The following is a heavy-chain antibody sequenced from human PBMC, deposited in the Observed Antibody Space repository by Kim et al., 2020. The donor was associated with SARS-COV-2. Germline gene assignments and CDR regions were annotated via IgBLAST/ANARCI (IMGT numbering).Heavy chain of an antibody. V-gene: IGHV3-48*04. CDR1: GFTFSSYS. CDR3: ASGPSMRFGEDFDY. D-gene: IGHD3-10*01. Sequence: GGSLRLSCAASGFTFSSYSMNWVRQAPGKGLEWVSYISSSSSTIYYADSVKGRFTISRDNAKNSLYLQMNSLRAEDTAVYYCASGPSMRFGEDFDYWGQGTLVTVSS. CDR2: ISSSSSTI. J-gene: IGHJ4*02.